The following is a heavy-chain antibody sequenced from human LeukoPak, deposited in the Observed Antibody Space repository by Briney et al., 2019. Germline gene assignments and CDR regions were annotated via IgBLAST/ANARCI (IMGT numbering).Heavy chain of an antibody. J-gene: IGHJ4*02. Sequence: PSETLSLTCTVSGGSISSSIYYWGWIRQPPGKGLEWVGSIYYSGSTYYNPSLKSRVSISVDTSKTQFSLKLSSVTAADTAMYYCARSTVAGTRKVDYWGQGTLVTVSS. CDR1: GGSISSSIYY. CDR3: ARSTVAGTRKVDY. D-gene: IGHD6-19*01. CDR2: IYYSGST. V-gene: IGHV4-39*01.